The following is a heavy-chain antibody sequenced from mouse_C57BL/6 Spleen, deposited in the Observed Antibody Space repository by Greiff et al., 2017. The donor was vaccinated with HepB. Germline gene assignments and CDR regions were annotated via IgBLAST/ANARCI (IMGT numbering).Heavy chain of an antibody. CDR2: ISSGSSTI. Sequence: EVMLVESGGGLVKPGGSLKLSCAASGFTFSDYGMHWVRQAPEKGLEWVAYISSGSSTIYYADTVKGRFTISRDNAKNTLFLQMTSLRSEDTAMYYCARGLRPSYYAMDYWGQGTSVTVSS. V-gene: IGHV5-17*01. CDR3: ARGLRPSYYAMDY. J-gene: IGHJ4*01. CDR1: GFTFSDYG. D-gene: IGHD2-2*01.